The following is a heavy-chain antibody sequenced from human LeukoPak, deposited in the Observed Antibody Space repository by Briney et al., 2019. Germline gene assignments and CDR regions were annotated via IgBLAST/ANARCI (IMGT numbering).Heavy chain of an antibody. CDR3: ASDNY. CDR2: IYHSGST. J-gene: IGHJ4*02. CDR1: GYSISSGYY. Sequence: KTSETLSLACTVSGYSISSGYYWGWIRQPPGKGLEWIGSIYHSGSTYYNPSLKSRVTISVDTSKNQFSLKLSSVTAADTAVYYCASDNYWGQGTLVTVSS. V-gene: IGHV4-38-2*02.